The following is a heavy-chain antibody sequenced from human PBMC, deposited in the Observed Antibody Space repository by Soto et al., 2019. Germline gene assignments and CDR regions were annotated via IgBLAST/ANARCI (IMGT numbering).Heavy chain of an antibody. CDR1: GFTFSSYG. V-gene: IGHV3-30*18. D-gene: IGHD4-17*01. CDR2: ISYDGSNK. Sequence: ESGGGVVQPGRSLRLSCAASGFTFSSYGMHWVRQAPGKGLEWVAVISYDGSNKYYADSVKGRFTISRDNSKNTLYLQMNSLRAEDTAVYYCAKDQNIIAYGDYVVSGYWGQGTLVTVSS. CDR3: AKDQNIIAYGDYVVSGY. J-gene: IGHJ4*02.